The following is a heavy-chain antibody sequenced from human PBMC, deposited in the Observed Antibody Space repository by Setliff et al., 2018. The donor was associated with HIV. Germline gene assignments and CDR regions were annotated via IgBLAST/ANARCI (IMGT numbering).Heavy chain of an antibody. Sequence: ASVKVSCKASAYTLSDSYTHWVRLAPGQGPEWVGWINPETGDPNYAQKFRGRVLMTRDTSITTAFLHVAKLTSDDTAIYYCATGIPSDLDYWGQGTLVTVSS. CDR1: AYTLSDSY. CDR3: ATGIPSDLDY. J-gene: IGHJ4*01. CDR2: INPETGDP. V-gene: IGHV1-2*02. D-gene: IGHD2-21*01.